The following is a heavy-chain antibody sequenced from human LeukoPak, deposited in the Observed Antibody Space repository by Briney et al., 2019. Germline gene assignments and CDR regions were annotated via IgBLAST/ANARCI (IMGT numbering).Heavy chain of an antibody. V-gene: IGHV3-7*01. D-gene: IGHD6-19*01. CDR2: IKQDGSEK. CDR1: GFTFSSYW. CDR3: ARSTVAGTCDY. Sequence: GGSLILSCAASGFTFSSYWMSWVRQAPGKGLEWVANIKQDGSEKYYVDSVKGRFTISRDNAKNSLYLQMNSLRAEDTAVYYCARSTVAGTCDYWGQGTLVTVSS. J-gene: IGHJ4*02.